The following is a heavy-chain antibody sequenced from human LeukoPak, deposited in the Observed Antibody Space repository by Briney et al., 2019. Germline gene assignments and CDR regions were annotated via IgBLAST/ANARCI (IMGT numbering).Heavy chain of an antibody. D-gene: IGHD2-15*01. J-gene: IGHJ4*02. V-gene: IGHV3-9*01. Sequence: KSGGSLRLSCAASGFTFDDYAMHWVRQAPGKGLEWVAGISWNSGNIGYADSVKGRFTISRDNAKNSLYLQMNSLRAEDTASYYCAKDYCSSSGCYKNYWGQGTLVTVSS. CDR3: AKDYCSSSGCYKNY. CDR2: ISWNSGNI. CDR1: GFTFDDYA.